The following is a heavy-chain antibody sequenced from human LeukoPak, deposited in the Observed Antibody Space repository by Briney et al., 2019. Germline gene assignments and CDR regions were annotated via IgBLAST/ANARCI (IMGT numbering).Heavy chain of an antibody. CDR1: GFTFSSYA. CDR3: ARNESYDILTGYSLEDYGMDV. D-gene: IGHD3-9*01. CDR2: ISYDGSNK. Sequence: GRSLRLSCAASGFTFSSYAMHWVRQAPGEGLEWVAVISYDGSNKYYADSVKGRFTISRDNSKNTLYLQMNSLRAEDTAVYYCARNESYDILTGYSLEDYGMDVWGQGTTVTVSS. V-gene: IGHV3-30-3*01. J-gene: IGHJ6*02.